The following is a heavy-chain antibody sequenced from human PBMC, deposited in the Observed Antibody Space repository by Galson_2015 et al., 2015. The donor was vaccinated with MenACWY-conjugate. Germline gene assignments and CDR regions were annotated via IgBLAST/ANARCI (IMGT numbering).Heavy chain of an antibody. CDR2: ITSSGDTI. CDR1: GFTLSTYA. D-gene: IGHD4-17*01. V-gene: IGHV3-23*01. J-gene: IGHJ3*02. CDR3: AKDPNGDYVGAFDT. Sequence: SLRLSCAASGFTLSTYAMTWVRQTSGKGLEWVSSITSSGDTIRYTDSVKGRFTVSRDNSKNTLLLQMSSLRVEDTAIYYCAKDPNGDYVGAFDTWGHGTVVTVSS.